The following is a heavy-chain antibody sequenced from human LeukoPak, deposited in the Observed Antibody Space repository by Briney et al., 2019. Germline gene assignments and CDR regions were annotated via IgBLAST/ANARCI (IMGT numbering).Heavy chain of an antibody. CDR2: MSGSGSST. D-gene: IGHD3-16*02. V-gene: IGHV3-21*01. J-gene: IGHJ4*02. Sequence: PGGSLRLSCAASGFTFKTYAMNWVRQVPGKGPEWVSSMSGSGSSTDYADSVKGRFTISRDNAKNSLYLQMNSLRAEDTAVYYCARDTRYDYVWGSYRLWYFDYWGQGTLVTVSS. CDR3: ARDTRYDYVWGSYRLWYFDY. CDR1: GFTFKTYA.